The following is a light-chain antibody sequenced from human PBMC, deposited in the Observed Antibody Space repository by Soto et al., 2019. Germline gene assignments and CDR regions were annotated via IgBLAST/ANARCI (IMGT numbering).Light chain of an antibody. Sequence: TQSPSSLSASIGDRVTITCRASQGISNYLAWYQQKPGQAPRLLIYAASSRATGIPDRFSGSGSGTDFTLTISRLEPEDFAVYYCQQYGSSPGLITFGPGTKVDIK. J-gene: IGKJ3*01. CDR3: QQYGSSPGLIT. CDR2: AAS. V-gene: IGKV3-20*01. CDR1: QGISNY.